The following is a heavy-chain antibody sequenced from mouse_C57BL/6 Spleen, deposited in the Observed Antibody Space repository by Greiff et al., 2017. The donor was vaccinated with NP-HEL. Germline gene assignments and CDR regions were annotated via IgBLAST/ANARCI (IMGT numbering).Heavy chain of an antibody. D-gene: IGHD1-1*01. V-gene: IGHV1-55*01. J-gene: IGHJ4*01. CDR2: IYPGSGST. CDR3: AGSSQPSYAMDY. CDR1: GYTFTSYW. Sequence: VKLQQPGAELVKPGASVKMSCKASGYTFTSYWITWVKQRPGQGLEWIGDIYPGSGSTNYNEKFKSKATLTVDTSSSTAYMQLSSLTTEDSAVYYCAGSSQPSYAMDYWGQGTSVTVSS.